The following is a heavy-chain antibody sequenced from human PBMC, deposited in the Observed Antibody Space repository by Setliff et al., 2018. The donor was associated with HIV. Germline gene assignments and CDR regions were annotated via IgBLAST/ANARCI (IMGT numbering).Heavy chain of an antibody. CDR1: GYTFTGYF. CDR3: ARDYCSSTRCYDLHNWFDP. V-gene: IGHV1-2*06. Sequence: GASVKVSCKASGYTFTGYFIHWVRQAPGQGLEWMGRIIPNSAGTNYAQKFQGRVTISADKSTSTAYMELSSLRSEDTAVYYCARDYCSSTRCYDLHNWFDPWGQGTLVTVSS. CDR2: IIPNSAGT. D-gene: IGHD2-2*01. J-gene: IGHJ5*02.